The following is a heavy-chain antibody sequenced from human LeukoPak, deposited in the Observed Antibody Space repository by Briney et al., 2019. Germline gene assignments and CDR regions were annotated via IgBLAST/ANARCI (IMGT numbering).Heavy chain of an antibody. CDR3: AKDLRWLQTQPPEIGY. D-gene: IGHD5-24*01. CDR2: IWYDGSNK. Sequence: GRSLRLSCAASGFTFSSYGRHWFRQAQGKGREWVAVIWYDGSNKYYADSVKGRFTISRDNSKNTLYLQMNSLRAEDTAVYYCAKDLRWLQTQPPEIGYWGQGTLVTVSS. J-gene: IGHJ4*02. CDR1: GFTFSSYG. V-gene: IGHV3-33*06.